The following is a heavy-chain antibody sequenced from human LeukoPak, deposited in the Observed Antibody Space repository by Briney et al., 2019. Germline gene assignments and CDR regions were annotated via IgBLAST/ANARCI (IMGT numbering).Heavy chain of an antibody. J-gene: IGHJ2*01. CDR1: GGSISSYY. V-gene: IGHV4-59*08. D-gene: IGHD6-6*01. CDR3: ARGVKIEYSSSSRNWYFDL. Sequence: SETLSLTCTVSGGSISSYYWSWIRQPPGKGLEWIGYIYYSGSTNYNPSLKSRVTLSVDTSKNQFSLKLSSVTAAGTAVYYCARGVKIEYSSSSRNWYFDLWGRGTLVTVSS. CDR2: IYYSGST.